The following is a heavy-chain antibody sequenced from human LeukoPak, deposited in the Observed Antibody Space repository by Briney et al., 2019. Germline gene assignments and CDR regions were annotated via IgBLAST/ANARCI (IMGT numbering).Heavy chain of an antibody. D-gene: IGHD2-2*01. Sequence: ASVKVSCKASGYTFTSYGISWVRQAPGQELEWMGWISAYNGNTNYAQKLQGRVTMTTDTSTSTAYMELRSLRSDDTAVYYCARDAVDIVVVPAAHHDAFDIWGQGTMVTVSS. CDR1: GYTFTSYG. J-gene: IGHJ3*02. CDR2: ISAYNGNT. V-gene: IGHV1-18*04. CDR3: ARDAVDIVVVPAAHHDAFDI.